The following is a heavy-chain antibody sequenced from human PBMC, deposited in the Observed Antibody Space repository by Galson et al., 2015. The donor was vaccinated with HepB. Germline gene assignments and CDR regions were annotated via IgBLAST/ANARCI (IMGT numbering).Heavy chain of an antibody. Sequence: SLRLSCAASGFTFNNYGMHWVRQAPGKGLESVSVIYNGGTTKYADSVKGRFTISRHSSSNSVYLQMNSLRAEDTAVYYCARAHTNGWLAIEHWGQGTLVTVSS. CDR1: GFTFNNYG. D-gene: IGHD6-19*01. J-gene: IGHJ1*01. CDR2: IYNGGTT. CDR3: ARAHTNGWLAIEH. V-gene: IGHV3-53*04.